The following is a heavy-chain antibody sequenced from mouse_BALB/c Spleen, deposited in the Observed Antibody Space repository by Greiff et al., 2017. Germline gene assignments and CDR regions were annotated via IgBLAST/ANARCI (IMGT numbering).Heavy chain of an antibody. V-gene: IGHV3-2*02. D-gene: IGHD1-2*01. CDR2: ISYSGST. J-gene: IGHJ4*01. CDR1: GYSITSDYA. CDR3: ARLGTTAAMDY. Sequence: VQLKESGPGLVKPSQSLSLTCTVTGYSITSDYAWNWIRQFPGNKLEWMGYISYSGSTSYNPSLKSRISITRDTSKNQFFLQLNSVTTEDTATYYCARLGTTAAMDYWGQGTSVTVSS.